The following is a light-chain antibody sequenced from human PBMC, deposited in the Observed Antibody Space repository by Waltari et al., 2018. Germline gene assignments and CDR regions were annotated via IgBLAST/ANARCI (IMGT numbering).Light chain of an antibody. J-gene: IGLJ2*01. CDR2: EVN. CDR1: SSDVGGYNY. Sequence: QSALTQPPSASGSPGQSVTISCTRTSSDVGGYNYVSWYQQYPDKAPKLMIYEVNKRPSGVPDRFSGSKSGNTASLTVSGLQAEDEADYYCSSYAGADTVVFGGGTKLTVL. CDR3: SSYAGADTVV. V-gene: IGLV2-8*01.